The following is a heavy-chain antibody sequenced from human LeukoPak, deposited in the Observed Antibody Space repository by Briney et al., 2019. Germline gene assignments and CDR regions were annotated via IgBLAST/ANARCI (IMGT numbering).Heavy chain of an antibody. CDR3: AREQLVGSRYFDY. D-gene: IGHD6-6*01. CDR1: GGSISGGDFY. Sequence: SETLSLTCTVSGGSISGGDFYWSWIRQSPGRGLEWIGYIYYSGSTYYNPSLKSRVTISVDTSKNQFSLNLSSVTAADTAMYYCAREQLVGSRYFDYWGQGTLVTVSS. CDR2: IYYSGST. J-gene: IGHJ4*02. V-gene: IGHV4-30-4*01.